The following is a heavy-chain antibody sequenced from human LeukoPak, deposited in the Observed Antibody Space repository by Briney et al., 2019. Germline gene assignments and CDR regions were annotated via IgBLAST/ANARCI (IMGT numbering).Heavy chain of an antibody. Sequence: ASVTVSRKASGYTFTSYGISWVRQAPGQGLEWMGWISAYNGNTNYAQKLQGRVTMTTDTSTSTAYMELRSLRSDDTAVYYCARQVEYSSSWYVIADAFDIWGQGTMVTVSS. CDR2: ISAYNGNT. J-gene: IGHJ3*02. CDR1: GYTFTSYG. CDR3: ARQVEYSSSWYVIADAFDI. D-gene: IGHD6-13*01. V-gene: IGHV1-18*01.